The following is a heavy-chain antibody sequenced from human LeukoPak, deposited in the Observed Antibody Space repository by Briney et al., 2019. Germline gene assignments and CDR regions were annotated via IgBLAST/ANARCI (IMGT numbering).Heavy chain of an antibody. CDR2: ISGYNGNT. CDR1: GYTFTSYG. D-gene: IGHD3-10*01. CDR3: ARIPGSITMVRGVGH. Sequence: GASVKVSCKASGYTFTSYGISWVRQAPGQGLEWMGWISGYNGNTQSAQKFQGRLTMTTDTATSTAYMELRSLRSDDTAIYYCARIPGSITMVRGVGHWGQGTLVTVSS. J-gene: IGHJ4*02. V-gene: IGHV1-18*01.